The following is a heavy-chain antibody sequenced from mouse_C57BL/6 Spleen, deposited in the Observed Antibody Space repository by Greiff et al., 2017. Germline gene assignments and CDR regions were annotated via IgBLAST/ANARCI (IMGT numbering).Heavy chain of an antibody. V-gene: IGHV14-2*01. CDR3: ARVYGNSYQYFDV. CDR1: GFNINDYS. D-gene: IGHD1-1*01. Sequence: VQLQQSGAELVKPGASVKLSCTASGFNINDYSMHWVKQRTEQGLEWIGRIDPADGETKYAPKFQGKATITADTSSNTAYMQLSSLTTEDTAVYYCARVYGNSYQYFDVWGTGTTVTVSS. CDR2: IDPADGET. J-gene: IGHJ1*03.